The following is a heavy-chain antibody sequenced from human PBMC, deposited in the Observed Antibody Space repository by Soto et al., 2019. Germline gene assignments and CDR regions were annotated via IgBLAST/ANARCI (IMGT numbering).Heavy chain of an antibody. CDR2: ISWNSGSI. D-gene: IGHD6-19*01. J-gene: IGHJ4*02. V-gene: IGHV3-9*01. CDR3: AKTRVAGTWAFDS. CDR1: GFNFEDYA. Sequence: SLRLSCEASGFNFEDYAMYWVRQAPGKGLEWVLGISWNSGSIGYADSVKGRFTISRDNAKKSLYLQMNSLRPEDTALYYCAKTRVAGTWAFDSWGKGTRVTVS.